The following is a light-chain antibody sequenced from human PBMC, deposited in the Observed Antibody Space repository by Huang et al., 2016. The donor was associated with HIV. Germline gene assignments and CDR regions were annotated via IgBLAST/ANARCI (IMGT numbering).Light chain of an antibody. CDR1: QSIHNY. CDR2: KAS. V-gene: IGKV1-5*03. Sequence: DVQMTQSPSTLSAYVGDRITITCRASQSIHNYLAWYQQKAGKAPDLLIYKASTLDSGVPSRFSGSGSGTTFTLPISNLQPDDFATYYCQQYDSYWTFGQGTKVE. CDR3: QQYDSYWT. J-gene: IGKJ1*01.